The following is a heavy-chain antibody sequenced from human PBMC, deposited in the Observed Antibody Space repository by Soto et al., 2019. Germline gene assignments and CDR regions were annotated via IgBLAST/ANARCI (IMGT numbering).Heavy chain of an antibody. D-gene: IGHD2-8*01. CDR1: GGSISNYY. CDR3: ARAVMDCTNGVCYTRRIRYYFDY. V-gene: IGHV4-4*07. CDR2: VSSTGSS. J-gene: IGHJ4*02. Sequence: PSETLSLTCTVSGGSISNYYWSWIRQPAEKRLEWIGRVSSTGSSYYNPSLKSRVTISVDTSKNQFSLKLSSVTAADTAVYYCARAVMDCTNGVCYTRRIRYYFDYWGQGTLVTVSS.